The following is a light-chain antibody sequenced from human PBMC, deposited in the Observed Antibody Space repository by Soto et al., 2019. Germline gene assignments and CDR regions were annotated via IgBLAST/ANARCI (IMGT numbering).Light chain of an antibody. CDR2: AAS. CDR3: QQLSSYPL. V-gene: IGKV1-9*01. J-gene: IGKJ4*01. Sequence: DVRLTQSPSFLSASVGDRVTIACRASQGISSYLAWYQQKPGKAPKLLIYAASTLPSGVPSRFSGSGSGTDFTLTISSLQPEDFATYYCQQLSSYPLFGGGTKVEIK. CDR1: QGISSY.